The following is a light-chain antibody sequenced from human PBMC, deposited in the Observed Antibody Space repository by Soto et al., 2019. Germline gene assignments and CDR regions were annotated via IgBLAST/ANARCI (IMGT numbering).Light chain of an antibody. Sequence: QSALTQPPSASGSPGQSVTIACTGASSDVGGYNFVSWYQQHPGKAPKLMIYDVTKRPSGVPDRFSRSKSGNTASLTVSGLQADDEAYYYCSSYAGSSVPVAFGGGTKLTVL. CDR2: DVT. V-gene: IGLV2-8*01. CDR1: SSDVGGYNF. CDR3: SSYAGSSVPVA. J-gene: IGLJ2*01.